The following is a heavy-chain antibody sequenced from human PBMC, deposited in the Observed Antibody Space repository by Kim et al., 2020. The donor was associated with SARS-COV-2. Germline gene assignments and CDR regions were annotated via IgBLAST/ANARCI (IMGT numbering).Heavy chain of an antibody. CDR1: GFTFSSYA. CDR2: ISYYGSNK. V-gene: IGHV3-30-3*01. CDR3: ASDSGSYFDY. J-gene: IGHJ4*02. Sequence: GGSLRLSCAASGFTFSSYAMHWVRQAPGKGLEWVALISYYGSNKYYADSVKGRFTISRDNSKNTLYLQMNSLRAEDTAVYYCASDSGSYFDYWGQGTLVT. D-gene: IGHD1-26*01.